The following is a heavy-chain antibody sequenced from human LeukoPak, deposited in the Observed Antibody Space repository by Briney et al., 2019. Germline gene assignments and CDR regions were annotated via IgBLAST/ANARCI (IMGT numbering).Heavy chain of an antibody. Sequence: GGSLRLSCAASGFTFSSYAMHWVRQAPGKGLEWVAVISYDGSNKYYADSVKGRFTISRDNSKNTLYLQMNSLRAEDTAVYYCARISGGAPSDYYDSSGYYGAFDIWGQGTMVTVSS. CDR1: GFTFSSYA. V-gene: IGHV3-30*04. D-gene: IGHD3-22*01. J-gene: IGHJ3*02. CDR2: ISYDGSNK. CDR3: ARISGGAPSDYYDSSGYYGAFDI.